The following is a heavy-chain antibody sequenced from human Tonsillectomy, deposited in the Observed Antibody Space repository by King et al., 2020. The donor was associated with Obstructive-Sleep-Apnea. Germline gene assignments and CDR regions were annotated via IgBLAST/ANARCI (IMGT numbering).Heavy chain of an antibody. CDR1: GGSISSSSYY. V-gene: IGHV4-39*07. Sequence: QLQESGPGLVKPSETLSLTCTVSGGSISSSSYYWGWIRQPPGKGLEWIGSIYYSGSTYYNPSLKSRVTISVDTSKNQFSLKLSSVTAADTAVYYCASFYSSGWFYAFDIWGQGTMVTVSS. CDR3: ASFYSSGWFYAFDI. J-gene: IGHJ3*02. CDR2: IYYSGST. D-gene: IGHD6-19*01.